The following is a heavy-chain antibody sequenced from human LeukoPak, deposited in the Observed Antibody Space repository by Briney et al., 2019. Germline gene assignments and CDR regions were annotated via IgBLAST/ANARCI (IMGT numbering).Heavy chain of an antibody. CDR3: ARETAYYYGSGSYSPPRY. CDR2: IIPIFGTA. V-gene: IGHV1-69*13. D-gene: IGHD3-10*01. CDR1: GGTFSSYA. J-gene: IGHJ4*02. Sequence: ASVKVSCKASGGTFSSYAISWVRQAPGQGLEWMGGIIPIFGTANYAQKFQGRVTITADESTSTAYMELRSLRSDDTAVYYCARETAYYYGSGSYSPPRYWGQGTLVTVSS.